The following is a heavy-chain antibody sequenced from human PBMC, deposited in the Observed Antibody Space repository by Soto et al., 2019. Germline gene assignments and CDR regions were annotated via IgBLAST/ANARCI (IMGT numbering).Heavy chain of an antibody. CDR1: SGSISSSNW. CDR3: ARPVDTAMGATDDY. CDR2: ISHSGST. V-gene: IGHV4-4*02. J-gene: IGHJ4*02. D-gene: IGHD5-18*01. Sequence: QVQLQESGPGLVKPWGTLSLTCAVSSGSISSSNWWSWVRQPPGKGLEWIGEISHSGSTNYNPSLKSRVTISVDKSKNQFSLKLSSVTAADTAVYYCARPVDTAMGATDDYWGQGTLVTVSS.